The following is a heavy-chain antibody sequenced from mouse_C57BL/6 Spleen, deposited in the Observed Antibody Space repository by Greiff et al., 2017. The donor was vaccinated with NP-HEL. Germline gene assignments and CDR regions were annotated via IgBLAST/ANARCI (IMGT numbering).Heavy chain of an antibody. CDR2: IRSKSSNYAT. J-gene: IGHJ4*01. Sequence: EVKLMESGGGLVQPKGSLKLSCAASGFTFNTYAMHWVRQAPGKGLEWVARIRSKSSNYATYYADSVRDRFTISRDDSQSMLYLQMNNLKTEDTAMYYCERGTVVPAYYAMDYWGQGTSVTVSS. CDR3: ERGTVVPAYYAMDY. V-gene: IGHV10-3*01. CDR1: GFTFNTYA. D-gene: IGHD1-1*01.